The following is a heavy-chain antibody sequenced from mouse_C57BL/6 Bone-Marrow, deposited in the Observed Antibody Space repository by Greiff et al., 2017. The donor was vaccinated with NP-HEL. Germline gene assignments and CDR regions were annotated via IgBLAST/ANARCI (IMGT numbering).Heavy chain of an antibody. CDR2: IYPRSGNT. V-gene: IGHV1-81*01. CDR3: ARWGSSAWFAY. D-gene: IGHD1-1*01. CDR1: GYTFTSYG. Sequence: VQLQQSGAELARPGASVKLSCKASGYTFTSYGISWVKQRTGQGLEWIGEIYPRSGNTYYNEKFKGKATLTADKSSSTAYMELRSLTSEDSAVYFCARWGSSAWFAYWGQGTLVTVSA. J-gene: IGHJ3*01.